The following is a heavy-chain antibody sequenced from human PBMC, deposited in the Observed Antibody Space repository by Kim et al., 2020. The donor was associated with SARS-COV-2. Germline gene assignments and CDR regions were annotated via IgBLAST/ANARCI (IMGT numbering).Heavy chain of an antibody. J-gene: IGHJ5*02. D-gene: IGHD6-13*01. V-gene: IGHV3-23*01. Sequence: ADSVKGPCTISRDNSKNTLYLQMNSLRAEDTAVYYCAKAGSSWYANWFDPWGQGTLVTVSS. CDR3: AKAGSSWYANWFDP.